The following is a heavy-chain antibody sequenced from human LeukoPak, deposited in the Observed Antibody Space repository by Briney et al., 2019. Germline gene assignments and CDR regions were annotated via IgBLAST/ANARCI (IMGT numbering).Heavy chain of an antibody. CDR2: IWYDGSNK. V-gene: IGHV3-33*06. CDR3: AKDHGYCSGGSCYSDYYMDV. D-gene: IGHD2-15*01. J-gene: IGHJ6*03. CDR1: GFTFSSYG. Sequence: PGGSLRLSCAASGFTFSSYGMHWVRQAPGKWLEWVVVIWYDGSNKYYADSVKGRFTISRDNSKNTLYLQMNSLGAEDTAVYYCAKDHGYCSGGSCYSDYYMDVWGKVTTVTVSS.